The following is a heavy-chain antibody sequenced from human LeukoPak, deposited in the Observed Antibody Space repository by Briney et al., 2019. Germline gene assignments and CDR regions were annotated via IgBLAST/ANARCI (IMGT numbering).Heavy chain of an antibody. D-gene: IGHD3-22*01. J-gene: IGHJ2*01. V-gene: IGHV4-30-2*01. CDR1: GGSISSGGYS. CDR3: ARDRYYDSSGSWYFDL. CDR2: IYHSGRT. Sequence: SETLSLTCAVSGGSISSGGYSWSWLRQPRGKGLEWIGYIYHSGRTYYIPSLKSRVTISVDRSKNQFSLKLSSVTAADTAVYYCARDRYYDSSGSWYFDLWGRGTLVTVSS.